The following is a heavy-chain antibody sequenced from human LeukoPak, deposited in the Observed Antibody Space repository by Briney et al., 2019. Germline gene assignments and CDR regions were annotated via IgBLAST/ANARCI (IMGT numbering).Heavy chain of an antibody. CDR2: IYYSGST. Sequence: SETLSLTCTVSGGSISGSNYYWGWIRQPPGKGLEWIGSIYYSGSTYYNPSLKSRVTMSVDTSKNQFSLKLSSVTAADTAVYYCARDQEEYSSGWYWRFYYYMDVWGKGTTVTISS. CDR3: ARDQEEYSSGWYWRFYYYMDV. CDR1: GGSISGSNYY. V-gene: IGHV4-39*07. D-gene: IGHD6-19*01. J-gene: IGHJ6*03.